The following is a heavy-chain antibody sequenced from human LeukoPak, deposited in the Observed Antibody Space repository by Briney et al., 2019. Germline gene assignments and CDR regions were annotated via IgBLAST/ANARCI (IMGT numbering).Heavy chain of an antibody. CDR1: GYTFTTYD. Sequence: GASVKVSCKASGYTFTTYDINWVRQATGQGLEWMGWMNPNSGNTGYAQKFRGRVTMTRNTSISTAYMELTSLRSEDTATYFCARKLARDVWGQGTTVTVSS. V-gene: IGHV1-8*01. J-gene: IGHJ6*02. CDR2: MNPNSGNT. CDR3: ARKLARDV.